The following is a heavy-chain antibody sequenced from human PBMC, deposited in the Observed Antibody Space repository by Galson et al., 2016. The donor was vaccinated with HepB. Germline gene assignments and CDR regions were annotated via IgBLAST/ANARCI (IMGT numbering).Heavy chain of an antibody. CDR3: ARDRGGSSLSLYAFDI. Sequence: SVKVSCKASGYNFITYSIHWVRQAPGQRLEWMGWINAANDKTKYSQNFQGRVTITRDTSASTAYMELSSLRSEDTAVYYCARDRGGSSLSLYAFDIWGQGTMVTVSS. CDR1: GYNFITYS. CDR2: INAANDKT. J-gene: IGHJ3*02. V-gene: IGHV1-3*01. D-gene: IGHD3-16*01.